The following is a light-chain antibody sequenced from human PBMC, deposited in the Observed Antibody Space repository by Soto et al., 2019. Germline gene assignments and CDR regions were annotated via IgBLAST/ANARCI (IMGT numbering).Light chain of an antibody. Sequence: QSALTQPASVSGSPGQSIAISCTGTNSDIGAYNYVAWYQQHPGKAPKVMIYEVNYRSPWVSSRFSGSKSGNTASLTISGLQAEDEADYYCSSYTTSSTLVFGGGTKLTVL. CDR2: EVN. J-gene: IGLJ3*02. CDR3: SSYTTSSTLV. CDR1: NSDIGAYNY. V-gene: IGLV2-14*01.